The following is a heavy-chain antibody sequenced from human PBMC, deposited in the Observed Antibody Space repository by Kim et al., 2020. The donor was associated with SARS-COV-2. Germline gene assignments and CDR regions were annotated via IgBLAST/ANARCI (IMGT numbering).Heavy chain of an antibody. CDR2: IGGIGGT. Sequence: GGSLRLSCVASGFTFSSCAMRWVRQAPGKGLEWVSSIGGIGGTYYADSVKGRFTVSRDNSKNTVYLQMNSLRDEDTAVYYCAKRGSGSSKGSFDWGQGTL. J-gene: IGHJ4*02. V-gene: IGHV3-23*01. CDR1: GFTFSSCA. CDR3: AKRGSGSSKGSFD. D-gene: IGHD1-26*01.